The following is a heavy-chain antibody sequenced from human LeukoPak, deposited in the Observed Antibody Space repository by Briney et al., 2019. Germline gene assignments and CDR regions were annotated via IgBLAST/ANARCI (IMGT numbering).Heavy chain of an antibody. CDR3: ARDFPHGSGRYFYEGMDV. J-gene: IGHJ6*02. CDR2: IYSSGST. CDR1: GGSISDYY. D-gene: IGHD2-15*01. V-gene: IGHV4-4*07. Sequence: SETLSLTCTVSGGSISDYYWSWIRQPAGKGLEWIGHIYSSGSTYYNPSLKSRVTMSVDMSKNQFSLKLSSVTAADTAVYHCARDFPHGSGRYFYEGMDVWGQGTTVTVSS.